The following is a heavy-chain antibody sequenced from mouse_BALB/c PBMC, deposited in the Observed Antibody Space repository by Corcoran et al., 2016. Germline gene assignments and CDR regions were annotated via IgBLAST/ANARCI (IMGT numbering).Heavy chain of an antibody. CDR2: IDPANGNT. J-gene: IGHJ1*01. CDR1: GFNIKDTY. V-gene: IGHV14-3*02. Sequence: EGQLQPSGAELVKRGAADKLSCTASGFNIKDTYRPWVKQRPEQGLGWIGRIDPANGNTKYDPKFQGKATITADTSSNTAYLQLSSLTSEDTAVYYCARWDWYFDVWGAGTTVTVSS. CDR3: ARWDWYFDV.